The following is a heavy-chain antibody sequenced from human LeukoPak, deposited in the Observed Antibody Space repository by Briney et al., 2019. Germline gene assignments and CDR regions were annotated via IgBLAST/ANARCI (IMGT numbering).Heavy chain of an antibody. CDR3: ARDTYDFWSGYTGTRFDP. CDR1: GGSVSSGIYF. CDR2: IYTGGST. V-gene: IGHV4-61*01. J-gene: IGHJ5*02. D-gene: IGHD3-3*01. Sequence: SETLSLTCTVSGGSVSSGIYFWSWIRQPPGKGLEWIGYIYTGGSTYYNPSLKSRVTISVDTSKNQFSLKLSSVTAADTAVYYCARDTYDFWSGYTGTRFDPWGQGTLVTVSS.